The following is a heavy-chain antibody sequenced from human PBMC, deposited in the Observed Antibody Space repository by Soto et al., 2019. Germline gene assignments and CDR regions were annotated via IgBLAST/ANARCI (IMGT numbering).Heavy chain of an antibody. CDR2: IYYSGST. D-gene: IGHD3-10*01. CDR3: ARGDITMVRGTYDYYYGMDV. Sequence: SETLRLSWTVSGGSISSGGYYWSWIRQHPGKGLEWIGYIYYSGSTYYNPSLKSRVTISVDTSKNQFSLKLSSVTAADTAVYYCARGDITMVRGTYDYYYGMDVWGQGTTVTVSS. CDR1: GGSISSGGYY. V-gene: IGHV4-31*02. J-gene: IGHJ6*02.